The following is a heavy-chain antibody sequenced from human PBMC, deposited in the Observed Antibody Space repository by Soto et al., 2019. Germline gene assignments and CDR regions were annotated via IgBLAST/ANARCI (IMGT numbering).Heavy chain of an antibody. CDR1: GFTFSSYE. J-gene: IGHJ6*02. D-gene: IGHD4-17*01. CDR3: ARGRFGGDYNGYYYYGMDV. Sequence: GSLRLSCAASGFTFSSYEMNWVRQAPGKGLEWVSYISSSGSTIYYADSVKGRFTISRDNAKNSLYLQMNSLRAEDTAVYYCARGRFGGDYNGYYYYGMDVWGQGTTVTVSS. CDR2: ISSSGSTI. V-gene: IGHV3-48*03.